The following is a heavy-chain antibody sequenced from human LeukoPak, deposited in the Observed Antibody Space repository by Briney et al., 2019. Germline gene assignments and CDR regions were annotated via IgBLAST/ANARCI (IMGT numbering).Heavy chain of an antibody. V-gene: IGHV3-30-3*01. CDR1: GFTFSSYA. J-gene: IGHJ3*02. CDR2: ISYDGSNK. D-gene: IGHD3-3*01. CDR3: ATPSLKGFLEWFQDAFDI. Sequence: GGSLRLSCAASGFTFSSYAMHWVRQAPGKGLEWVAVISYDGSNKYYADSVKGRFTISRDNSKNTLYLQMNSLRAEDTAVYYCATPSLKGFLEWFQDAFDIWGQGTMVSVSS.